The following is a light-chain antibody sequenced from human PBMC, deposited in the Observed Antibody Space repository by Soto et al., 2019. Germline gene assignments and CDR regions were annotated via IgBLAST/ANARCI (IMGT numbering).Light chain of an antibody. J-gene: IGKJ5*01. V-gene: IGKV1-33*01. CDR3: QHYDHLPIT. CDR1: QDITNY. CDR2: DAS. Sequence: DIQMTQSPSSLSASLVDRVTITCQASQDITNYLNWYQQKPGRAPRLLLYDASSLETGVPSRFSGSGSGTDFTLTISSLQPEDVATYYCQHYDHLPITFGQGTRLEIK.